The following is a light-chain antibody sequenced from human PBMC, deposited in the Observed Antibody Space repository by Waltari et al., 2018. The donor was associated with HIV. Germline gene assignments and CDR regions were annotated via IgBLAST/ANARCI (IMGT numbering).Light chain of an antibody. CDR1: TSTTLAGPD. CDR2: GNN. Sequence: SVLTPPPSASGPLRHSLRISCSGTTSTTLAGPDVHWYQNLPGTAPRLLTFGNNNRPSGCPDRFSGSKSGSSASRAITGLQAEDEADYYCQSYDNRLRGVFGGGTKVTVL. V-gene: IGLV1-40*01. J-gene: IGLJ3*02. CDR3: QSYDNRLRGV.